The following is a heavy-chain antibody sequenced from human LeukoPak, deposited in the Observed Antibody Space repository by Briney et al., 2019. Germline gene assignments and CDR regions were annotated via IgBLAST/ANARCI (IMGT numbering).Heavy chain of an antibody. Sequence: GGSLRLSCAASGFTFSSYAMNWVRQAPGKGLEWVSTISGSGGSTYYADSVKGRFTISRDNSKNTLYLQMNSLRAEDTAVYYCAKDKHYDYVWGSYRSEYWGQGTLVTVSS. J-gene: IGHJ4*02. CDR1: GFTFSSYA. CDR2: ISGSGGST. CDR3: AKDKHYDYVWGSYRSEY. V-gene: IGHV3-23*01. D-gene: IGHD3-16*02.